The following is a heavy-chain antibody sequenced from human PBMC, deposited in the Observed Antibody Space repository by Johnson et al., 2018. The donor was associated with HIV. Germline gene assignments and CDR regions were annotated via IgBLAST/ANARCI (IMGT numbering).Heavy chain of an antibody. V-gene: IGHV3-30-3*01. CDR1: GFTFSSYA. CDR2: ISYDGSNK. CDR3: ARDLYPFGPVQAFDI. J-gene: IGHJ3*02. Sequence: QVQLVESGGGLVKPGGSLRLSCAASGFTFSSYAMHWVRQAPGKGLEWVAIISYDGSNKYYADSVKGRFTISRDNSKNTLYLQMNSLRAEDTAVYYCARDLYPFGPVQAFDIWGQGTMVTVSS. D-gene: IGHD3-10*01.